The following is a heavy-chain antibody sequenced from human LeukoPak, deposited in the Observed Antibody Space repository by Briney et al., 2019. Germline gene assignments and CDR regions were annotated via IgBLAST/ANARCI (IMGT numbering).Heavy chain of an antibody. CDR1: GGSFSGYY. CDR2: INHSGST. J-gene: IGHJ4*02. Sequence: KPSETLSLTCAVYGGSFSGYYWSWIRQPPGKGLEWIGEINHSGSTNYNPSLKSRVTISVDTSKNQFSLKLSSVTAADTAVYYCARGPDYDYVWGSYRPSDYWGQGTLVTVSS. CDR3: ARGPDYDYVWGSYRPSDY. D-gene: IGHD3-16*02. V-gene: IGHV4-34*01.